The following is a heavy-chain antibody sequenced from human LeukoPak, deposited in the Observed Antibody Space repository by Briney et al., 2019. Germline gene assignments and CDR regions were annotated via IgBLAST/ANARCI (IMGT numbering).Heavy chain of an antibody. CDR1: GFTFSTHA. J-gene: IGHJ4*02. Sequence: GRSLRLSCAASGFTFSTHAMHWVRQAPGKGLEWVAFISFDGSNKFYGDSVKGRFTISRDNSNNTVYLQMNSLRGEDTAVYYCARDHLRNFDYWGQGTLVTVSS. V-gene: IGHV3-30-3*01. CDR3: ARDHLRNFDY. CDR2: ISFDGSNK.